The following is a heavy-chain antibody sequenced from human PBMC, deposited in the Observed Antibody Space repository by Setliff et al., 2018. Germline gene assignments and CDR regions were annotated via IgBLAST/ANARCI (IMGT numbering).Heavy chain of an antibody. V-gene: IGHV1-18*01. CDR2: ISPYNGQT. D-gene: IGHD3-9*01. CDR3: AKEPAVSLTEAVRRTYYDYAMDA. CDR1: GYTFTYFC. J-gene: IGHJ6*02. Sequence: ASVKVSCKASGYTFTYFCLSWVRQAPGQGLEWMGWISPYNGQTTYAQRFQGRITMTTDTSTDTAYMELRNLRSDDTAIYFCAKEPAVSLTEAVRRTYYDYAMDAWGQGTTVTVSS.